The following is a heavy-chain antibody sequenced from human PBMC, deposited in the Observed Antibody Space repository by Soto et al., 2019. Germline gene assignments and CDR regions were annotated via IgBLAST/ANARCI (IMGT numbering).Heavy chain of an antibody. Sequence: ASVKGSCKASGYTFTSYVISWVRQAPGQGLEWMGWISAYNGNTNYAQKLQGRVTMTTDTSTSTAYMELRSLRSDDTAVYYCARAWYYDFWSGYYPSYYYYGMDVWGQGTTVTVSS. CDR1: GYTFTSYV. V-gene: IGHV1-18*04. CDR2: ISAYNGNT. D-gene: IGHD3-3*01. CDR3: ARAWYYDFWSGYYPSYYYYGMDV. J-gene: IGHJ6*02.